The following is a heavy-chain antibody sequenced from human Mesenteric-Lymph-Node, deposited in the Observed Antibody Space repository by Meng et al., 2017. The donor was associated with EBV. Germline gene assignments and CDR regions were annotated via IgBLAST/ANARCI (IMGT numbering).Heavy chain of an antibody. CDR2: IYHRGST. CDR1: CGAISTSNW. V-gene: IGHV4-4*02. J-gene: IGHJ4*02. Sequence: ARRQESSTGLVKPSGTLSLTCAVSCGAISTSNWWSWVRQPPGKGLEWIGEIYHRGSTNYNPSLTSRVTISVDESKNEFSLSLTSVTAADTAVYFCARVNEGQWLVRGAFDYWGQGTLVTVSS. CDR3: ARVNEGQWLVRGAFDY. D-gene: IGHD6-19*01.